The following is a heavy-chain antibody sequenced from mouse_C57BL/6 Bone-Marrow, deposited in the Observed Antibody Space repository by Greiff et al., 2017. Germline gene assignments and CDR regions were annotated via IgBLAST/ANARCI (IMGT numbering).Heavy chain of an antibody. CDR1: GFTFSSYT. D-gene: IGHD1-1*01. CDR2: ISGGGGNT. Sequence: DVMLVESGGGLVKPGGSLKLSCAASGFTFSSYTMSWVRQTPEKRLQWVAAISGGGGNTYYPDRVKGRFTISRDNDKNLLYLQMSSLRSEDTALYYCSRQVTTVLATKYFDVGGTGTTVTVAS. J-gene: IGHJ1*03. CDR3: SRQVTTVLATKYFDV. V-gene: IGHV5-9*01.